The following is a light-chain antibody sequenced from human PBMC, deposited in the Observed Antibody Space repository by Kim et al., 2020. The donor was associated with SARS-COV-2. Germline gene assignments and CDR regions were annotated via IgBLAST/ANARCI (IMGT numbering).Light chain of an antibody. Sequence: GQRVTIYFSESTSNIGSNTVNWYQQLPGTAPKLRICTNNQRPSGVPDRFAGSKSGTSASLAISGLQSEDEADYYCAAWDASLNGGVFGGGTQLTVL. J-gene: IGLJ2*01. V-gene: IGLV1-44*01. CDR3: AAWDASLNGGV. CDR1: TSNIGSNT. CDR2: TNN.